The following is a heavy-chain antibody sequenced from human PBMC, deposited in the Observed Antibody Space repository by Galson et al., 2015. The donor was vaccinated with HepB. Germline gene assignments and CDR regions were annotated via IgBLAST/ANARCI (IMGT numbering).Heavy chain of an antibody. CDR1: GGTFSSYA. J-gene: IGHJ6*02. V-gene: IGHV1-69*13. D-gene: IGHD1-1*01. CDR2: IIPIFGTA. Sequence: SVKVSCKASGGTFSSYAISWVRQAPGQGLEWMGGIIPIFGTANYAQKFQGRVTITADESTSTAYMELSSLRSEDTAVYYCARAKGLERRDYYYGMDVWGQGTTVTVSS. CDR3: ARAKGLERRDYYYGMDV.